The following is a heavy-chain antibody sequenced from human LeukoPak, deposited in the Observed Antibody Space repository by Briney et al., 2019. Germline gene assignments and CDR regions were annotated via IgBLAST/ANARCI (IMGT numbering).Heavy chain of an antibody. V-gene: IGHV4-34*01. CDR2: IDHRGNT. CDR3: ARGVRGVAPVRRFKPGNWLDP. CDR1: GGSFSGSY. J-gene: IGHJ5*02. Sequence: SETLSLTCAVYGGSFSGSYWIWIRQPPGKGLGWIGEIDHRGNTNYNPSLKSRVTISVDTSKNHFSLKLNFVTAADTAVYYCARGVRGVAPVRRFKPGNWLDPWGQGTLVTVSS. D-gene: IGHD3-10*01.